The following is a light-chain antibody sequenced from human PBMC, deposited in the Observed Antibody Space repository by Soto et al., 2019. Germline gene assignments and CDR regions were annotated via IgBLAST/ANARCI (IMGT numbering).Light chain of an antibody. Sequence: IQLTQSPSSLSASVGDKVTISCRASQAINSALAWCQQRPGKAPMVLIYDASILESEVPSRFSGSGSGTDFTLTISSLQPEDFATYYCQQFNSYPLTFGGGTKVEIE. CDR1: QAINSA. CDR3: QQFNSYPLT. J-gene: IGKJ4*01. V-gene: IGKV1-13*02. CDR2: DAS.